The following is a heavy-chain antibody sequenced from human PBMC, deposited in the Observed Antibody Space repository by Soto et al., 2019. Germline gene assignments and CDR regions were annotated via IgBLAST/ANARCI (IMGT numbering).Heavy chain of an antibody. Sequence: GGSLRLSCAASGFTFSSYAMHWVRQAPGKGLEYVSAISSNGGSTYYANSVKGRLTISRDNSKNTLYLQMGSLRAEDMAVYYCARVRTTSASFDYWGQGTLVTVSS. CDR2: ISSNGGST. J-gene: IGHJ4*02. V-gene: IGHV3-64*01. CDR3: ARVRTTSASFDY. D-gene: IGHD4-17*01. CDR1: GFTFSSYA.